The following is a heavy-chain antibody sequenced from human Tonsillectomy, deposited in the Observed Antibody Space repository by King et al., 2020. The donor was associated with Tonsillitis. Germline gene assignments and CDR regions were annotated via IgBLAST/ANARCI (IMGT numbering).Heavy chain of an antibody. V-gene: IGHV3-33*08. Sequence: QLVQSGGGVVQPGRSLRLSCAASGFAFSNYAIHWVRQAPGKGLELVALIWYDGSDKNYADSVKGRFTISRDNSNERLYLQMNSLRADDTAVYFCARDHPNWNYVFDYWGQGTLVTVSS. J-gene: IGHJ4*02. CDR1: GFAFSNYA. CDR3: ARDHPNWNYVFDY. D-gene: IGHD1-7*01. CDR2: IWYDGSDK.